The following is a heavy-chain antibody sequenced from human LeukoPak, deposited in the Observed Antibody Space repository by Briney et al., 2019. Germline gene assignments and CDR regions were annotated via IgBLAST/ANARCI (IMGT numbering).Heavy chain of an antibody. V-gene: IGHV3-53*01. D-gene: IGHD3-10*01. CDR1: GFTFSSYA. CDR3: ARAMVRGVLPQDEDMDV. Sequence: GGSLRLSCAASGFTFSSYAMSWVRQAPGKGLEWVSVLYRNGNAYYADSAKGRFTISRDSSKNTLYLQMNSLRAEDTAVYYCARAMVRGVLPQDEDMDVWGNGTTVIISS. CDR2: LYRNGNA. J-gene: IGHJ6*03.